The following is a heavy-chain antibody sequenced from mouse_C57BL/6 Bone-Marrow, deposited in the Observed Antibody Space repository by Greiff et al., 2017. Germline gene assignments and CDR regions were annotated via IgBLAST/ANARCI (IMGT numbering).Heavy chain of an antibody. D-gene: IGHD2-5*01. CDR3: ARPYYSNYWYFDV. V-gene: IGHV1-55*01. Sequence: QVQLQQSGAELVKPGASVKMSCKASGYTFTSYWITWVKQRPGQGLEWIGDIYPGSGSTNYNEKFKSKATLTVDTSSSTAYMQLSSLPSEDSAVYYCARPYYSNYWYFDVWGTGTTVTVSS. J-gene: IGHJ1*03. CDR1: GYTFTSYW. CDR2: IYPGSGST.